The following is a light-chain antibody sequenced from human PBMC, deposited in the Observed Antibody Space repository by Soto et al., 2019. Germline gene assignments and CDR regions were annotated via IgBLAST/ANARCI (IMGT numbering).Light chain of an antibody. V-gene: IGKV1-5*01. CDR2: AAS. CDR1: QSISNW. J-gene: IGKJ5*01. CDR3: QKLNTYPLT. Sequence: DIQMTQSPATLPASVGDRVTITCRASQSISNWLAWYQQKPGTAPKLLISAASTLQSGVPPRFSGSGSGSEFTLTICSLQPEDFARYYCQKLNTYPLTFGQGTRLEIK.